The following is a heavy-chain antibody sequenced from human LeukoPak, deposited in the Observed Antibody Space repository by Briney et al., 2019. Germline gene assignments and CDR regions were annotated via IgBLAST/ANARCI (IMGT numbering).Heavy chain of an antibody. Sequence: SQTLSLTCTVSGGSISSGSYYWSWIRQPAGKGLEWIGRIYTSGSPNYNPSLKSRVTISVDTSKNQFSLKLSSVTAADTAVYYCARQLGSMDSGAFDIWGQGTMVTVSS. CDR2: IYTSGSP. V-gene: IGHV4-61*02. D-gene: IGHD6-13*01. CDR1: GGSISSGSYY. CDR3: ARQLGSMDSGAFDI. J-gene: IGHJ3*02.